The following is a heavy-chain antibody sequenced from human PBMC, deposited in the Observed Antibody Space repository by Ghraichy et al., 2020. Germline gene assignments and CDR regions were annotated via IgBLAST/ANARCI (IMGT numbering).Heavy chain of an antibody. D-gene: IGHD4-17*01. CDR3: ARDRVGDYGDPSRHMDV. CDR2: IYYSGST. V-gene: IGHV4-59*01. CDR1: GGSISSYS. Sequence: SETLSLTCTVSGGSISSYSWSWIRQPPGKGLEWIGYIYYSGSTRYNPSLKSRVTISVDTSQNQFSLKLSSVTAADTAVYYCARDRVGDYGDPSRHMDVWGKGTTVTVSS. J-gene: IGHJ6*03.